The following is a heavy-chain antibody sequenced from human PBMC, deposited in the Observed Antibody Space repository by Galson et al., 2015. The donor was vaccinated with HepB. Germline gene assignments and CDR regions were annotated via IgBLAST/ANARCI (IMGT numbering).Heavy chain of an antibody. CDR3: ARDPRYQGADWYFDL. J-gene: IGHJ2*01. D-gene: IGHD2-2*01. Sequence: SLRLSCAASGFTFSRYGMHWVRQAPGKGLEWVAVIWYDGSNKYYADSVKGRFTISRDNSKNTLYLQMNSLRAEDTAVYYCARDPRYQGADWYFDLWGRGTLVTVSS. CDR2: IWYDGSNK. CDR1: GFTFSRYG. V-gene: IGHV3-33*01.